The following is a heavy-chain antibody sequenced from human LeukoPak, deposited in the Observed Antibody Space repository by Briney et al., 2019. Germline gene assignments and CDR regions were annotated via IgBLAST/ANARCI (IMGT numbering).Heavy chain of an antibody. J-gene: IGHJ4*02. CDR1: GFTVSRKY. CDR2: IYTDAST. D-gene: IGHD4/OR15-4a*01. CDR3: IRDYGDY. Sequence: GGSLRLSCAASGFTVSRKYTSWVRQAPGKGLEWVAVIYTDASTYYADSVKGRFTISRDNSKNTVYLQMNSLRAEDTAVYYCIRDYGDYWGQGTLVTVSS. V-gene: IGHV3-53*01.